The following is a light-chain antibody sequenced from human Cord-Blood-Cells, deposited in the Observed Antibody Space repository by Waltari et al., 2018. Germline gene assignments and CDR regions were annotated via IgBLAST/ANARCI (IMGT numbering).Light chain of an antibody. CDR2: DVS. J-gene: IGLJ1*01. Sequence: QSALTQPASVSGSPGQSFTISCTGTSSDVGGYNYVSWYQQHPGKAPELMICDVSRRTSGVSDRFSGSKSGNTASLTISGLQAEDEADYYGSSYTSSSPLVFGTGTKVTVL. CDR3: SSYTSSSPLV. V-gene: IGLV2-14*01. CDR1: SSDVGGYNY.